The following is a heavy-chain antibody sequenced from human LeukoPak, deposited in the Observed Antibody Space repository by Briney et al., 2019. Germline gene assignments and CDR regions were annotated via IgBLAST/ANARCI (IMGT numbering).Heavy chain of an antibody. CDR2: INPNSGGT. CDR3: ARDHYDFWSGYYTAPGS. V-gene: IGHV1-2*02. J-gene: IGHJ4*02. Sequence: ASVKVSCEASGYTFTGYYMHWVRQAPGQGLEWMGWINPNSGGTNYAQRFQGRVTMTRDTSISTAYMELSRLRSDDTAVYYCARDHYDFWSGYYTAPGSWGQGTLVTVSS. CDR1: GYTFTGYY. D-gene: IGHD3-3*01.